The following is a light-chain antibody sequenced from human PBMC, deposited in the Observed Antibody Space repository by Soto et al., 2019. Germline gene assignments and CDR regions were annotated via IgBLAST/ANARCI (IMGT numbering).Light chain of an antibody. CDR2: AAS. Sequence: EIVLTQSPATLSLSPGERATLSCRASQSVDNYLAWYQQKPGQAPRLLIYAASIRATGIPASFSGSGSGTDFTLTSSSLEPGDFAVYYCQQRRRWPSTFGQGTKLEIK. V-gene: IGKV3-11*01. J-gene: IGKJ2*02. CDR3: QQRRRWPST. CDR1: QSVDNY.